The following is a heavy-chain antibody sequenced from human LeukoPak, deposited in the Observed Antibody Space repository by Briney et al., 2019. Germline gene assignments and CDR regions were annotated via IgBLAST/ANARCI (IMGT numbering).Heavy chain of an antibody. J-gene: IGHJ4*02. CDR1: GFTFSSYA. CDR2: ISGSGGST. D-gene: IGHD5-12*01. Sequence: GGSLRLSCAASGFTFSSYAMSWVRRAPGKGLEWVSAISGSGGSTYYADSVKGRFTISRDNAKNSLYLQMNSLRAEDTAVYYCARELYSGYGRFDYWGQGTLVTVSS. V-gene: IGHV3-23*01. CDR3: ARELYSGYGRFDY.